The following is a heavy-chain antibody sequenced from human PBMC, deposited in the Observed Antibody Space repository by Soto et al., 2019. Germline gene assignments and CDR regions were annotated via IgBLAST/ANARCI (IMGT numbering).Heavy chain of an antibody. J-gene: IGHJ6*02. CDR3: ARTLAARTYYYYGMDV. V-gene: IGHV3-53*01. D-gene: IGHD6-6*01. CDR2: IYSGGST. CDR1: VLTVSSNQ. Sequence: PWGSLLFSCAPSVLTVSSNQMSWLRQAPGKGLDWVSVIYSGGSTYYADSVKGRFTISRDNSKNTLYLQMNSLRAEDTAVYYCARTLAARTYYYYGMDVWGQGATVTVSS.